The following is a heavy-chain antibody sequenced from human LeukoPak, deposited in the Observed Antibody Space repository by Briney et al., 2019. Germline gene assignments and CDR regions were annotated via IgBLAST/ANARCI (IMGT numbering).Heavy chain of an antibody. Sequence: GGSLRLSCAASGFTFSNYAMHWVRQAPGKGLEWVAFMSYDGSDKYYADSVKGRFTVSRDNSKNTLYLQMNSLRPEDTAVYYCAKDSLATGYYYYYGVDVWGQGTTVTVSS. D-gene: IGHD1-26*01. CDR3: AKDSLATGYYYYYGVDV. CDR2: MSYDGSDK. J-gene: IGHJ6*02. CDR1: GFTFSNYA. V-gene: IGHV3-30*18.